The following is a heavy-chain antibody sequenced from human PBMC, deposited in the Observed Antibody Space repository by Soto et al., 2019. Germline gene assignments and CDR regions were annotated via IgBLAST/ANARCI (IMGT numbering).Heavy chain of an antibody. CDR1: GFTFSNYA. V-gene: IGHV3-23*01. CDR3: AKLLVTQMPYYYYGLDV. Sequence: GSLRLSCGVSGFTFSNYAMSWVRQAPGKGLEWVSAINIGGDTTYYADSVKGRFTMSRDNSKNTLYLQMNSLRAEDTAVYYCAKLLVTQMPYYYYGLDVWGQGTTVTV. D-gene: IGHD2-21*02. J-gene: IGHJ6*02. CDR2: INIGGDTT.